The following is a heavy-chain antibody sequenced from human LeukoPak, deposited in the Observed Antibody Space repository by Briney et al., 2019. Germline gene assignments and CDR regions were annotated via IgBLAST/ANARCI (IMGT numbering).Heavy chain of an antibody. V-gene: IGHV3-7*01. CDR3: TKPSRGAKWYFDL. D-gene: IGHD1-14*01. Sequence: GGSLRLSCAASGFTLSGYWMSWVRQAPGKGLEWVANMNQDGSDINYVDSVKGRFTISRDNAKNSLYLQMNSLRAEDTAVYYCTKPSRGAKWYFDLWGRGTLVTVSS. CDR2: MNQDGSDI. J-gene: IGHJ2*01. CDR1: GFTLSGYW.